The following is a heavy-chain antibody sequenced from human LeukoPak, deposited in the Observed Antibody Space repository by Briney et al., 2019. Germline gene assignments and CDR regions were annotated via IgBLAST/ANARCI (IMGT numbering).Heavy chain of an antibody. CDR3: GSGSGWYSPDY. Sequence: LTCAVYGGSFSGYYWNWFRQAPGKGLEWVGFSRSKAYGGTTEYAASVKGRFTISRDDSKNIAYLQMNSLKTEDTAVYYCGSGSGWYSPDYWGQGTLVTVSS. CDR1: GGSFSGYY. J-gene: IGHJ4*02. CDR2: SRSKAYGGTT. D-gene: IGHD6-19*01. V-gene: IGHV3-49*03.